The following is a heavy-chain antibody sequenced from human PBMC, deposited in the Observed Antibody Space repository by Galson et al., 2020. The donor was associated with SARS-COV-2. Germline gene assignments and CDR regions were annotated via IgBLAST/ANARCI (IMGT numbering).Heavy chain of an antibody. CDR3: ARGLLQTTMVIVVYTSASFYFDT. D-gene: IGHD3-22*01. CDR2: ITQSGSV. J-gene: IGHJ4*02. CDR1: GGSFSGHY. V-gene: IGHV4-34*01. Sequence: SETLSLRCAVYGGSFSGHYWSWIRQSPGKGLEWIGEITQSGSVDYTPSLKSRVTISADTSKNQFSLELRSVTAADTAIYYCARGLLQTTMVIVVYTSASFYFDTWGQGTLVSVSS.